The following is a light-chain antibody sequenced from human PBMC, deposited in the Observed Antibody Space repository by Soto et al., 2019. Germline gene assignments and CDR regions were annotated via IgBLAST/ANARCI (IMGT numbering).Light chain of an antibody. V-gene: IGKV3-15*01. Sequence: EIVMTQSPATLSVSPGERATLSCRASQSVSSNLAWYQQKPGQAPRLLIYDASTRATVIPVRFSGSESGTELNLPISSLKSERFAVYFCQQYNHWPPAHTFGQGTKLDIK. CDR3: QQYNHWPPAHT. CDR1: QSVSSN. J-gene: IGKJ2*01. CDR2: DAS.